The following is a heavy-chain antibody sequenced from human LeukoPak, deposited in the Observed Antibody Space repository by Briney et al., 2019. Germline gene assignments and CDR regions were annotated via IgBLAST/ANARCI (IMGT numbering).Heavy chain of an antibody. Sequence: SETLPLTCTVSSYSISSGYYWGWIRQPPGKGLEWIGSIYHSGTTYYNPSLKSRLTISVDTSKNQFSLKLSSVTTADTAVYYCARVPHGETIFGVVLYWFDPWGQGTPVTVFS. J-gene: IGHJ5*02. CDR3: ARVPHGETIFGVVLYWFDP. CDR2: IYHSGTT. D-gene: IGHD3-3*01. V-gene: IGHV4-38-2*02. CDR1: SYSISSGYY.